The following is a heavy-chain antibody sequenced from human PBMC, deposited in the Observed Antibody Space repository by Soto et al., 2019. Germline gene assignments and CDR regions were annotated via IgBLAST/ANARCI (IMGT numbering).Heavy chain of an antibody. CDR1: GFTFSSYE. Sequence: SLRLSCAASGFTFSSYEMNWVRQAPGKGLEWVSYISSSGSTIYYADSVKGRFTISRDNAKNSLYLQMNSLRAEDTAVYYCASSHDFWSGYYTGYYYYGMDVWGQGTTVTVSS. CDR3: ASSHDFWSGYYTGYYYYGMDV. CDR2: ISSSGSTI. V-gene: IGHV3-48*03. J-gene: IGHJ6*02. D-gene: IGHD3-3*01.